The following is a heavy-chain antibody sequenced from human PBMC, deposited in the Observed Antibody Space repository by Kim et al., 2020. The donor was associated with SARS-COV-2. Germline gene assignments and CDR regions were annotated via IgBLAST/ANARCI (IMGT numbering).Heavy chain of an antibody. CDR1: GFTFSSYG. CDR2: ISYDGNNK. J-gene: IGHJ4*02. V-gene: IGHV3-30*18. CDR3: AKAQIGYDTAAGDQGLDY. D-gene: IGHD6-13*01. Sequence: GGSLRLSCAASGFTFSSYGMHWVRQAPGKGLEWVAVISYDGNNKYYADSVKGRFTISRDNSKNTLYLQMNSLRAEDTAVYYCAKAQIGYDTAAGDQGLDYWGQGTLVTVSS.